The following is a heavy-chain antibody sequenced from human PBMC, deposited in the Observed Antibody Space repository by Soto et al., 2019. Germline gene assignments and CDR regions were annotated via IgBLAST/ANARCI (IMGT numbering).Heavy chain of an antibody. J-gene: IGHJ4*02. V-gene: IGHV4-39*01. CDR3: ARDYDSSGDY. Sequence: SETQSLTCPFSGGSISSTTYYWGWIRQPPGKGLEWIGSIYYSGSTYYNPSLKSRVTISVDTSKNQFSLKLSSVTAADTAVYYCARDYDSSGDYWGQGTLVTVSS. D-gene: IGHD3-22*01. CDR2: IYYSGST. CDR1: GGSISSTTYY.